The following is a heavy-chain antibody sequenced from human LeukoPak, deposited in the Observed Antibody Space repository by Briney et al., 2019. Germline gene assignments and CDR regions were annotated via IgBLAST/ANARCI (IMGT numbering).Heavy chain of an antibody. CDR2: ISNSGSYM. V-gene: IGHV3-21*01. CDR1: GFTFSSYS. J-gene: IGHJ6*02. Sequence: GGSLRLSCAASGFTFSSYSMNWVRQAPGKGLEWVSYISNSGSYMYYADSVKGRFTISRDNAKNSLYLQMNSLRDEDTAVYYCARQDRSGIAVAGSTNYGMDVWGQGTTVTVSS. D-gene: IGHD6-19*01. CDR3: ARQDRSGIAVAGSTNYGMDV.